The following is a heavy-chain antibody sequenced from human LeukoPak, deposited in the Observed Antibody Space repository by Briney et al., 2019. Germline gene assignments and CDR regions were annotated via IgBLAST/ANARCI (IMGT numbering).Heavy chain of an antibody. J-gene: IGHJ4*02. CDR1: GGSISGSSYY. D-gene: IGHD6-6*01. CDR3: ARGTWSSSIDY. CDR2: IYYSGST. Sequence: PSETLSLTCTVSGGSISGSSYYWGWIRQPPGKGLEWIGYIYYSGSTYYNPSLKSRLTISGDTSKNQFSLRLSSVTAADTAVYYCARGTWSSSIDYWGQGTLVTVSS. V-gene: IGHV4-30-4*08.